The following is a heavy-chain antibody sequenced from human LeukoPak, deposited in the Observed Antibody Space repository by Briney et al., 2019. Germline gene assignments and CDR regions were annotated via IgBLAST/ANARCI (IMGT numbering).Heavy chain of an antibody. CDR3: ARGAMVRGVFQNYFDY. V-gene: IGHV4-38-2*02. CDR2: IHSSGNT. J-gene: IGHJ4*02. Sequence: SETLSLTCTVSGYSISSGYYWGWIRQPPGKRLEWVASIHSSGNTYYSPTLKSRVTISVDTSKNQFSLNLTSVTAADAAVYYCARGAMVRGVFQNYFDYWGQGTLVTVSS. CDR1: GYSISSGYY. D-gene: IGHD3-10*01.